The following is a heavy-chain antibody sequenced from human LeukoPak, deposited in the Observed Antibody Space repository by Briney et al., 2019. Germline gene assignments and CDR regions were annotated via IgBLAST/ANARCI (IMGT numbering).Heavy chain of an antibody. V-gene: IGHV1-3*01. CDR1: GYTFTSYA. J-gene: IGHJ4*02. Sequence: GASVKVSCKASGYTFTSYAMHWVRQAPGQRLEWMGWINAGNGNTKYSQKFQGRVTITRDTSACTAYMELSSLRSEDTAVYYCAKDEEYMVRGVIIRGIVDYWGQGTLVTVSS. D-gene: IGHD3-10*01. CDR2: INAGNGNT. CDR3: AKDEEYMVRGVIIRGIVDY.